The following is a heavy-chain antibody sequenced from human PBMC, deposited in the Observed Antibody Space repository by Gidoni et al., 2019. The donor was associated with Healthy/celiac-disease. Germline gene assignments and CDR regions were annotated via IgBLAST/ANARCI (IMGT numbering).Heavy chain of an antibody. CDR3: AKSCSSTSCYTREGYYGMDV. CDR2: ISGSGGST. D-gene: IGHD2-2*02. Sequence: EVQLLVSAGGLVQPGGSLRLSCAASGFTFSSYAMSWVRQAPGKGLEWVSAISGSGGSTYYADSVKGRFTISRDNSKNTLYLQMNSLRAEDTAVYYCAKSCSSTSCYTREGYYGMDVWGQGTTVTVSS. J-gene: IGHJ6*02. CDR1: GFTFSSYA. V-gene: IGHV3-23*01.